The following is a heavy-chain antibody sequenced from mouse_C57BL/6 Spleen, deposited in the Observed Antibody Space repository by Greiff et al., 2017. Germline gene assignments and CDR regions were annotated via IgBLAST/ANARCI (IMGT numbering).Heavy chain of an antibody. Sequence: EVQVVESGGGLVQPGGSLKLSCAASGFTFSDYGMAWVRQAPRKGPEWVAFISNLAYSIYYADTVTGRFTISRENAKNTLYLEMSSLRSEDTAMYYCARQGELGRDYYAMDYWGQGTSVTVSS. V-gene: IGHV5-15*01. CDR2: ISNLAYSI. J-gene: IGHJ4*01. CDR3: ARQGELGRDYYAMDY. CDR1: GFTFSDYG. D-gene: IGHD4-1*01.